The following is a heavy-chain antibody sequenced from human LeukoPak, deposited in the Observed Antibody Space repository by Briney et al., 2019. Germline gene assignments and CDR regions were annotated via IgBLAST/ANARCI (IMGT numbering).Heavy chain of an antibody. D-gene: IGHD2-2*02. J-gene: IGHJ4*02. CDR2: IWYDGSNK. CDR1: GFTFSSYV. Sequence: WGSLRLSCAAPGFTFSSYVMHWVRQAPGKGLDWVAVIWYDGSNKYYADSVKGRFTISRDHSKNTLYLQMDSLRAEDTAVYYCARDLPPGYCSGTSCYTTLDYWGQGTLVTVSS. V-gene: IGHV3-33*01. CDR3: ARDLPPGYCSGTSCYTTLDY.